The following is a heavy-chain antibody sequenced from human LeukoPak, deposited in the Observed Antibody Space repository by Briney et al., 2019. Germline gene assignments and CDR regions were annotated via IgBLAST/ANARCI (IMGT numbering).Heavy chain of an antibody. CDR2: IKHDGSEK. J-gene: IGHJ4*02. D-gene: IGHD3-22*01. Sequence: GGSLRLSCAASGFTFSRHWMTWVRQAPGKGLEWVANIKHDGSEKNYVDSVKGRFTISRDNAKNSLYLQMNSLRAENTAVYYCATPLDYYDRSDSHQGGDWGQGTLVTVSS. V-gene: IGHV3-7*03. CDR3: ATPLDYYDRSDSHQGGD. CDR1: GFTFSRHW.